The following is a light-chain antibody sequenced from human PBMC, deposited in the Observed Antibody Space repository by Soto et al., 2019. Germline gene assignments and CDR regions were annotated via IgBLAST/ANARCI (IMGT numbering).Light chain of an antibody. J-gene: IGKJ5*01. CDR2: YAS. Sequence: EIMMTQSPATLSVSPGERATLSCRASQSVSNNLAWYQQRPGQAPRLLIYYASTRATGIPARFSSSGSGTEFPLTISSLQSEDFALYYGQQYNDWPPIPFGQGTLLEIK. V-gene: IGKV3-15*01. CDR3: QQYNDWPPIP. CDR1: QSVSNN.